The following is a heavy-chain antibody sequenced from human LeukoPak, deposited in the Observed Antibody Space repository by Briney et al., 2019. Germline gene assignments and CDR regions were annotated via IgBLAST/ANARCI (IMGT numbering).Heavy chain of an antibody. Sequence: ASVKVSCKASGYTFTSCYIHWVRQAPGQGPEWMGIINPSGGSTSYAQKFQGRVTMTRDTSTSTVYMELSSLRSEDTAVYYCARENSEYSGYDLLDYWGQGTLVTVSS. D-gene: IGHD5-12*01. J-gene: IGHJ4*02. CDR3: ARENSEYSGYDLLDY. CDR2: INPSGGST. V-gene: IGHV1-46*01. CDR1: GYTFTSCY.